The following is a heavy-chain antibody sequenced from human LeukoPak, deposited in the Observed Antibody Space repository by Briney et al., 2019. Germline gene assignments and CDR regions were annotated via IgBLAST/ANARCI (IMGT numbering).Heavy chain of an antibody. V-gene: IGHV3-30*18. CDR2: ISYDGSNK. D-gene: IGHD3-3*01. J-gene: IGHJ4*02. Sequence: PGGSLRLSCAASGFTFSSYGMHWVRQAPGKGLEWVAVISYDGSNKYYADSVKGRFTISRDNSKNTLYLQMNSLRAEDTAVYYCAKKADFWSGCDYWGQGTLVTVSS. CDR1: GFTFSSYG. CDR3: AKKADFWSGCDY.